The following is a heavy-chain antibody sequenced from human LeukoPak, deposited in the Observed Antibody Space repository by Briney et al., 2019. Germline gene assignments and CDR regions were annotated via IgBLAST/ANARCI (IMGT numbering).Heavy chain of an antibody. CDR3: ARDNDSGDPPNFDY. CDR1: GGTFSSYA. J-gene: IGHJ4*02. CDR2: IIPIFGTA. V-gene: IGHV1-69*06. Sequence: ASVKVSCKASGGTFSSYAISWVRQAPGQGLEWMGGIIPIFGTANYAQKFRGRVTITADKSTRTAYMEMSSLRSQDPAVHYCARDNDSGDPPNFDYWGREPWSPSPQ. D-gene: IGHD3-10*01.